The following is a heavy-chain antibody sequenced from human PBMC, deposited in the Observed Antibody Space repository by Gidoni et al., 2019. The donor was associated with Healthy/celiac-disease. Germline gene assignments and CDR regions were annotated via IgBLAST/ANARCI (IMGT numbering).Heavy chain of an antibody. CDR3: ARPASLLYYFDY. V-gene: IGHV1-3*01. CDR1: GYTFTSYA. J-gene: IGHJ4*02. CDR2: INAVNGNT. Sequence: QVQLVQSGAEVKKPGASVKVSCKASGYTFTSYAMHWVRQAPGQRLEWMGWINAVNGNTKDSQKFQGRVTITRDTSASTAHMELSSLRSEDTAVYYCARPASLLYYFDYWGQGTLVTVSS.